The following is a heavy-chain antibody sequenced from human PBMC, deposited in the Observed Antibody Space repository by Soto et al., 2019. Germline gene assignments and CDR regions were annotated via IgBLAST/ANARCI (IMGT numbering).Heavy chain of an antibody. CDR2: IIPIFGTA. Sequence: SVKVSCTACGGTFSSYASSWVRQANGQGLEWMGGIIPIFGTANYAQKFQGRVTITADESTSTAYMELSSLRSEDTAVYYCAREDITYYYDSSGFDAFDIWGQGTMVTVS. CDR1: GGTFSSYA. V-gene: IGHV1-69*01. J-gene: IGHJ3*02. D-gene: IGHD3-22*01. CDR3: AREDITYYYDSSGFDAFDI.